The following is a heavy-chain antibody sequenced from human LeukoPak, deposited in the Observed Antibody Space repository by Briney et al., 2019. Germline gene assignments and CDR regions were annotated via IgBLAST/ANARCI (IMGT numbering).Heavy chain of an antibody. CDR2: INPNSGGT. V-gene: IGHV1-2*02. J-gene: IGHJ4*02. D-gene: IGHD4-17*01. CDR1: GYTFTGYY. Sequence: ASVKVSCKASGYTFTGYYMHWVRQAPGQGLEWMGWINPNSGGTNYAQKFQGRVTMTRDTSISTAYMELSRLRSDDAAVYYCARTRGYGDFYFDYWGQGTLVTVSS. CDR3: ARTRGYGDFYFDY.